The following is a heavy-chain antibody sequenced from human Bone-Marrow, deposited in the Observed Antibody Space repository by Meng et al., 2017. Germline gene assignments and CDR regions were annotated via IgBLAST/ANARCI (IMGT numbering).Heavy chain of an antibody. Sequence: VQLGQSGAEVKKPGASVKVSCKASGYTFNTFGITWVRQAPGQGLEWMGWISPYNGDTKYAQKFQGRVTMTRDTSISTAYMELSRLRSDDTAVYYCARALVRGPYFDYWGQGTLVTVSS. CDR1: GYTFNTFG. D-gene: IGHD3-10*01. V-gene: IGHV1-18*01. CDR2: ISPYNGDT. CDR3: ARALVRGPYFDY. J-gene: IGHJ4*02.